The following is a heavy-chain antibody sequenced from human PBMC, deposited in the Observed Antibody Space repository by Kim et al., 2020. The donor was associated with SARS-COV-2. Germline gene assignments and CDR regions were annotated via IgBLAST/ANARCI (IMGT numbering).Heavy chain of an antibody. CDR3: ARHGDSSGSVWFDP. J-gene: IGHJ5*02. V-gene: IGHV4-59*08. Sequence: SETLSLTCTVSGGSISSYYWSWIRQPPGKGLEWIGYIYYSGSTNYNPSLKSRVTISVDTSKNQFSLKLSSVTAADTAVYYCARHGDSSGSVWFDPWGQGT. CDR1: GGSISSYY. CDR2: IYYSGST. D-gene: IGHD6-19*01.